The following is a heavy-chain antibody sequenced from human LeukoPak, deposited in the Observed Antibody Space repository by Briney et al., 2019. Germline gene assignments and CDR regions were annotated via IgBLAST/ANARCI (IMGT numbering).Heavy chain of an antibody. Sequence: PSETLSLTCTVSGGSISGSSYYWGWIRQPPGKGLEWIGAISYSGTTYYNPSLKSRVTISVDTSKNHFSLNLSSVTAADTAVYYCARHPGPAPYGGYTYYYTMDVWGQGTTVTVSS. CDR2: ISYSGTT. J-gene: IGHJ6*02. D-gene: IGHD4-17*01. CDR3: ARHPGPAPYGGYTYYYTMDV. CDR1: GGSISGSSYY. V-gene: IGHV4-39*01.